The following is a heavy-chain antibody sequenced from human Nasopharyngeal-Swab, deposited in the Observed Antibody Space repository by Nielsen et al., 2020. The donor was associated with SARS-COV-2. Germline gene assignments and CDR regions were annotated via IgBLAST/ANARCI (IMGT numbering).Heavy chain of an antibody. CDR3: AREEERYYYYYMDV. Sequence: SCAISGDSVSSNSAAWNWIRQSPSRGLEWLGRTYYRSKWYNDYAVSVKSRITINPDTSKNQFSLQLNSVTPEDTAVYYCAREEERYYYYYMDVWGKGTTVTVSS. CDR2: TYYRSKWYN. J-gene: IGHJ6*03. V-gene: IGHV6-1*01. CDR1: GDSVSSNSAA.